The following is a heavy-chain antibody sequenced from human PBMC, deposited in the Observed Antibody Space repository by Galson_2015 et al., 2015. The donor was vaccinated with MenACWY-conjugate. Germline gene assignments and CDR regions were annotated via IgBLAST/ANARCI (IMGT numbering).Heavy chain of an antibody. D-gene: IGHD5-12*01. CDR3: ARLLQTYSGYAQYYFDY. V-gene: IGHV4-31*03. CDR1: GGSLRSGAHY. Sequence: TCTVSGGSLRSGAHYWSWIRQHPGKGLEWIGYIYYSGSTYYNPSLKSRVTISVDTSKNQFSLKLSSVTAADTAVYYCARLLQTYSGYAQYYFDYWGQGTLVTVSS. J-gene: IGHJ4*02. CDR2: IYYSGST.